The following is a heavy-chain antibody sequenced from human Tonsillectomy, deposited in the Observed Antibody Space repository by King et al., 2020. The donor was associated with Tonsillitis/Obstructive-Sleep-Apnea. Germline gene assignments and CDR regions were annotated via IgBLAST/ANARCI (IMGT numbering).Heavy chain of an antibody. CDR3: ARNRYGDLDY. Sequence: VQLVESGGGLVQPGGSLTLCCAASGFNFNTYWMTCVRQTPGKGLEWGSNRQQGGSQRYYVDSVKGRFTISRDNAKESLYLQMNSLRAEDTAVYYCARNRYGDLDYWGQGTLVTVSS. J-gene: IGHJ4*02. CDR2: RQQGGSQR. CDR1: GFNFNTYW. V-gene: IGHV3-7*04. D-gene: IGHD4-17*01.